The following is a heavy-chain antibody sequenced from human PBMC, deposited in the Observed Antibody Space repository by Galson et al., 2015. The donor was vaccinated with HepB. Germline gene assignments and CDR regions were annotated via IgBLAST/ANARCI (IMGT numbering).Heavy chain of an antibody. Sequence: SVKVSCKASGYSFNTYNIHWVRQAPGQSLEWVGWINTVNGNTQYSRKFKGRVTITGDSSASTAYLQLNSLTSDDTAIYSCARARRRPFGELMQHFHKWGQGTLVTVSS. V-gene: IGHV1-3*04. CDR2: INTVNGNT. J-gene: IGHJ4*02. CDR3: ARARRRPFGELMQHFHK. CDR1: GYSFNTYN. D-gene: IGHD3-10*01.